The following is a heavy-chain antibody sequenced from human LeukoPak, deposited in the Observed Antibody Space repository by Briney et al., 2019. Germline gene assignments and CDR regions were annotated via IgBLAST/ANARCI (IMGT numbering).Heavy chain of an antibody. CDR3: ARLYSTGWYDY. CDR2: IDWDDNK. Sequence: SGPALVKPTQTLTLTCTFSGFSLSTSAMRVSWIRQAPGKALEWLARIDWDDNKFYSTSLKTRLTISKDTSKNQVVLRMTNMDPVDTATYYCARLYSTGWYDYWGPGTLVTVSS. V-gene: IGHV2-70*04. D-gene: IGHD6-19*01. J-gene: IGHJ4*02. CDR1: GFSLSTSAMR.